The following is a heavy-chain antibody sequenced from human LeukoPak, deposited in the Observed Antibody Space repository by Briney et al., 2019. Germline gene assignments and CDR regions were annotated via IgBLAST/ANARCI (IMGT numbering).Heavy chain of an antibody. CDR2: ISAYNGNT. J-gene: IGHJ4*02. D-gene: IGHD3-9*01. CDR3: ARERPYYDILTGYYGHFDY. Sequence: ASVKVSCKASGYTFTSYGISWVRQAPGQGLEWMGWISAYNGNTNYAQKLQGRVTMTTDTSTSTADMELRSLRSDDTAVYYCARERPYYDILTGYYGHFDYWGQGTLVTVSS. CDR1: GYTFTSYG. V-gene: IGHV1-18*01.